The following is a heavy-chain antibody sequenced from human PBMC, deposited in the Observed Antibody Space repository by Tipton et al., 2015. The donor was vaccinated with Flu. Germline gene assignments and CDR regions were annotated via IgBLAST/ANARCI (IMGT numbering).Heavy chain of an antibody. V-gene: IGHV4-59*01. Sequence: TLSLTCTVSGGSISSYYWSWIRQPPGKGLEWIGYIYYSGNTNQNPSLKSRVTISVDTSKNQFSLKLSSVTAADTAVYHCARVRSSSWAGAFDDWGQGTLVTVSS. CDR1: GGSISSYY. CDR2: IYYSGNT. CDR3: ARVRSSSWAGAFDD. D-gene: IGHD6-13*01. J-gene: IGHJ4*02.